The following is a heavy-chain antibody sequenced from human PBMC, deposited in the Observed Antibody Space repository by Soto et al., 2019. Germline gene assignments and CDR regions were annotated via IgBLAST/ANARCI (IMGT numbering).Heavy chain of an antibody. V-gene: IGHV2-5*02. Sequence: SGPTLVNPTQTLTLTCTFSGFSLSTSGVGVGWIRQPPGKALEWLALIYWDDDKRYSPSLKSRLTITKDTSKNQVVLTMTNMDPVDTATYYCAHNHPGYDSSGYNFDYWGQGTLVTVSS. CDR1: GFSLSTSGVG. CDR3: AHNHPGYDSSGYNFDY. J-gene: IGHJ4*02. CDR2: IYWDDDK. D-gene: IGHD3-22*01.